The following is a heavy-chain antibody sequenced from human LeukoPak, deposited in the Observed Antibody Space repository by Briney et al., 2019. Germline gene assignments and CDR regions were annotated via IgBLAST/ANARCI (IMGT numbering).Heavy chain of an antibody. Sequence: GGSLRLSCAASGFTFSSYEMNWVRQAPGKGLEWVSYISSSGSTIYYADSVKGRFTISRDNAKNSLYLQMNSLRVEDTAVYYCARAYTAMPFDFWGQGTLVTVSS. CDR3: ARAYTAMPFDF. D-gene: IGHD5-18*01. V-gene: IGHV3-48*03. CDR2: ISSSGSTI. CDR1: GFTFSSYE. J-gene: IGHJ4*02.